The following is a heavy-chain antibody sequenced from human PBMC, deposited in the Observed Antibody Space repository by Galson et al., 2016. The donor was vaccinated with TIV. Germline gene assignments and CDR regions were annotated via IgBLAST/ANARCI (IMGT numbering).Heavy chain of an antibody. D-gene: IGHD3-22*01. J-gene: IGHJ4*02. CDR2: IIGMFGTT. CDR1: GGTFSSYA. CDR3: ARAPGYHDRSGYYPA. Sequence: QSGAEVKKPGASVKVSCKASGGTFSSYAFSWVRQAPGQGLKWMGRIIGMFGTTIYPKKFQGRVTITADELTSTTYMDLSGLTSDDTAVYYCARAPGYHDRSGYYPAWGQGTLVTVAS. V-gene: IGHV1-69*13.